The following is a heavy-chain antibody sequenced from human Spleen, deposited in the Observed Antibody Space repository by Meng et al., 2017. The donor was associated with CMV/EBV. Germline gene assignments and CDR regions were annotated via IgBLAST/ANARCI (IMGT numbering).Heavy chain of an antibody. D-gene: IGHD3-3*01. V-gene: IGHV1-18*01. Sequence: ASVKVSCKASGYPFTDYGISWVRQVPGQGLEWMGWISVYNGNTNYAQKLQGRVTMTTDTSTSTAYMELRSLRSDDTAVYYCARAGFGVVITPNDYWGQGTLVTVSS. J-gene: IGHJ4*02. CDR1: GYPFTDYG. CDR3: ARAGFGVVITPNDY. CDR2: ISVYNGNT.